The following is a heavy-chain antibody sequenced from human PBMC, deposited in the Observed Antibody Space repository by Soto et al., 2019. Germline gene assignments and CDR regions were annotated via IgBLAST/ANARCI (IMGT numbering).Heavy chain of an antibody. CDR3: TIGSWSGEVFDI. J-gene: IGHJ3*02. D-gene: IGHD2-21*01. CDR1: GGTFSTYS. CDR2: IIPMLGIA. Sequence: QVQLVQSGAEVKKPGSSVKVSCKDSGGTFSTYSMFWVRQAPGQGLEWMGRIIPMLGIANYAQRFQDRVTNTAETSKATAFMELSRLRSEDTALYYCTIGSWSGEVFDIWGQGTMVTVSS. V-gene: IGHV1-69*02.